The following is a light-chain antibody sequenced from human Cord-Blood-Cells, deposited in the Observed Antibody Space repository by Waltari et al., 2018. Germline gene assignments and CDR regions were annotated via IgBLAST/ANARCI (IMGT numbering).Light chain of an antibody. J-gene: IGLJ3*02. CDR2: EVS. CDR1: SSDVGSVHL. Sequence: QSALPPPASVSGSPRQSITLSGPGTSSDVGSVHLASWYPQHPGKAPKLMIYEVSKRPSGVSNRFSGSKSGNTASLTISGLQAEDEADYYCCSYAGSSTWVFGGGTKLTVL. CDR3: CSYAGSSTWV. V-gene: IGLV2-23*02.